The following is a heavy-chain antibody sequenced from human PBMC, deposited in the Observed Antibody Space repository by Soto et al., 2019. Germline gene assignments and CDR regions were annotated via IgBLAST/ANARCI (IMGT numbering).Heavy chain of an antibody. CDR1: GFTFGSYS. V-gene: IGHV3-48*01. J-gene: IGHJ4*02. D-gene: IGHD5-18*01. CDR2: ISSSSSTI. CDR3: EKDGGYSYGPYDY. Sequence: EVQLVESGGGLVQPGGSLRLSCAASGFTFGSYSINWVRQAPGKGLEWVSYISSSSSTIYYADSVEGRFTISRDNAKTSLYLQINSLRAEDTAVYYCEKDGGYSYGPYDYWGQGTLVTVSS.